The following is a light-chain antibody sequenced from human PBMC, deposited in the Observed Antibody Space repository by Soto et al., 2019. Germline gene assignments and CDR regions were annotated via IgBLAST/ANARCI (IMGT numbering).Light chain of an antibody. Sequence: QSVLTQPPSVSGAPGQRVPLSCPGSSSNIGAGYDVHWYQQLPGTAPKLLIYGNSNRPSGVPDRFSGSKSGTSASLAITGLQAEDEADYYCQSYDSSLSGFYVFGTGTKVTVL. V-gene: IGLV1-40*01. CDR2: GNS. CDR1: SSNIGAGYD. CDR3: QSYDSSLSGFYV. J-gene: IGLJ1*01.